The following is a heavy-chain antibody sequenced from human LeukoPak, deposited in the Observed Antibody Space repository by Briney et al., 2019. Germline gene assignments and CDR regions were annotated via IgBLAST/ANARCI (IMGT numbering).Heavy chain of an antibody. D-gene: IGHD4-17*01. Sequence: SEPCPSPALPLVGPSVVTRGAGSARPQGRGWIGEIHHSGSTTYNSSLKNRVTISLDKPKSQFSLILTSVTAADTAVYYCARQAGTVTPIDYWGQGILVTVSS. CDR2: IHHSGST. CDR1: VGPSVVTR. V-gene: IGHV4-34*01. J-gene: IGHJ4*02. CDR3: ARQAGTVTPIDY.